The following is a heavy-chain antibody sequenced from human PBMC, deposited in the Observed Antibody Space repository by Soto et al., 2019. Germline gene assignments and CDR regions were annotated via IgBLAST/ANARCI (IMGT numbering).Heavy chain of an antibody. Sequence: PGGSLRLSCAASGFTFSSYSMNWVRQAPGKGLEWVSSISSSSSYIYYADSVKGRFTISRDNAKNSLYLQMNSLRAEDTAVYYCTGGGSGYYNNWGQGTLVTVSS. CDR3: TGGGSGYYNN. J-gene: IGHJ4*02. D-gene: IGHD3-22*01. CDR1: GFTFSSYS. CDR2: ISSSSSYI. V-gene: IGHV3-21*01.